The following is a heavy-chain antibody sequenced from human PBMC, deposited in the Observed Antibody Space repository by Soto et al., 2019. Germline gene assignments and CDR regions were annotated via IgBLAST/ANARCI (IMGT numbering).Heavy chain of an antibody. Sequence: PGESLKISCQGSGYSFTTYWIGWVRQMPGKGLEWRWIIYPGDSDIRYSPSFQGQVTISADKSNSTTYLQWSSLKASDTAMYYCARHDGVVLTASFDYWGQGTQVTVSS. D-gene: IGHD2-21*02. CDR2: IYPGDSDI. V-gene: IGHV5-51*01. J-gene: IGHJ4*02. CDR3: ARHDGVVLTASFDY. CDR1: GYSFTTYW.